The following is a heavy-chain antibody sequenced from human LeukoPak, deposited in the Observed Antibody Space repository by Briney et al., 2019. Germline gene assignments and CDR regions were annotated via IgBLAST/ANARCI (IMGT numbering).Heavy chain of an antibody. CDR2: INPNDGST. D-gene: IGHD6-13*01. J-gene: IGHJ4*02. V-gene: IGHV1-46*01. CDR3: ARAPRHSSTMLDY. CDR1: GYTFISYW. Sequence: GASVKISCKASGYTFISYWIQWVRPAPGQGLEWVALINPNDGSTTNAPKFQGRVTMTRDTSTSTAYMDLSSLTSDDTAVYYCARAPRHSSTMLDYWGQGTLVTVSS.